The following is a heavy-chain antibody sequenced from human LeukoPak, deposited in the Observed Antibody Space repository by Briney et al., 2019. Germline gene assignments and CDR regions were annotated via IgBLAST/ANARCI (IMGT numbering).Heavy chain of an antibody. CDR1: GFTFSSYG. CDR3: AKDHYYDSSGCPDY. V-gene: IGHV3-30*18. D-gene: IGHD3-22*01. Sequence: GSLRLSCAASGFTFSSYGMHWVRQAPGKGLEWVAVISYDGSNKYYADSVKGRFTISRDNSKNTPYLQMNSLRAEDTAVYYCAKDHYYDSSGCPDYWGQGTLVTVSS. J-gene: IGHJ4*02. CDR2: ISYDGSNK.